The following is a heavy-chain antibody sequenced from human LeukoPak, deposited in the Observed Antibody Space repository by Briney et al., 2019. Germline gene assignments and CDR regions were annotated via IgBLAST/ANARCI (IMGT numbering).Heavy chain of an antibody. CDR2: SNPSGDST. CDR1: GYTFTNYY. V-gene: IGHV1-46*01. D-gene: IGHD1-1*01. CDR3: ARWTTTFLDY. J-gene: IGHJ4*02. Sequence: ASVKVSCKASGYTFTNYYIHWVRQAPGHGLEWLGISNPSGDSTNYAQKFQGRVTMSRDTSTSTVYMDLSSLRSEDTAVYYCARWTTTFLDYWGQGTLVTVSS.